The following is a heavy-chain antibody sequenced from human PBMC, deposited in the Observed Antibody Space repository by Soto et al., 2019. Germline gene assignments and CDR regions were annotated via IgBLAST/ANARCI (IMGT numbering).Heavy chain of an antibody. D-gene: IGHD2-8*01. Sequence: VQLHESGPGLVKPSETLSLTCTVSGTSISSYYWSWIRQPPGKGLEWIANIHYSGTTNYNPSLASRVTLSVDTSKNQFSLKMTSVTAADRAMYFCARYNSYAIDYWGRGTLVTVAS. CDR1: GTSISSYY. CDR2: IHYSGTT. CDR3: ARYNSYAIDY. V-gene: IGHV4-59*01. J-gene: IGHJ4*02.